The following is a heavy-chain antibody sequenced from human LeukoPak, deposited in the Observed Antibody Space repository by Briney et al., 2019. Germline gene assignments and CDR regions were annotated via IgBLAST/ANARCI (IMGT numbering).Heavy chain of an antibody. V-gene: IGHV3-48*03. D-gene: IGHD6-19*01. CDR1: GFTFSSYE. J-gene: IGHJ5*02. Sequence: GGSLRLSCAASGFTFSSYEMNWVRQAPGKGLEWVSYISSSGSTIYYADSVKGRFTISRDNAKNSLYLLMNSLRAEDTAVYYCARGSGWYEAFWFDPWGQGTLVTVSS. CDR3: ARGSGWYEAFWFDP. CDR2: ISSSGSTI.